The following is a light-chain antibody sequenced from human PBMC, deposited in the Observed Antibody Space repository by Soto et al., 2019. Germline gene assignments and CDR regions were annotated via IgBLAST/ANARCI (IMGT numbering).Light chain of an antibody. CDR2: GAS. V-gene: IGKV3D-15*01. Sequence: EIVMTQSPVTLSVSPGERVTLSCRASQNVNINLAWYQQRPGQAPRVLIYGASNRASGIPDRFSGSGSGTDFTLTISSLEPDDFALYYCQQYKDWPRSLFGGGTRVEIK. CDR3: QQYKDWPRSL. CDR1: QNVNIN. J-gene: IGKJ4*01.